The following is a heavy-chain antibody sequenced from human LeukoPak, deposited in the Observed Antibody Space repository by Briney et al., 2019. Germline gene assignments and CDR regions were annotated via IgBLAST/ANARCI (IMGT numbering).Heavy chain of an antibody. CDR1: GYTFTSYY. V-gene: IGHV1-46*01. Sequence: ASVKVSCKASGYTFTSYYMHWVRQAPGQGLEWMGIINPSGGSTSYAQKFQGRVTMTRDTSTSTVYMELSSLRSEDTAVYYCARDIVATIGGYYYMDVWGKGTTVTVSS. D-gene: IGHD5-12*01. CDR3: ARDIVATIGGYYYMDV. J-gene: IGHJ6*03. CDR2: INPSGGST.